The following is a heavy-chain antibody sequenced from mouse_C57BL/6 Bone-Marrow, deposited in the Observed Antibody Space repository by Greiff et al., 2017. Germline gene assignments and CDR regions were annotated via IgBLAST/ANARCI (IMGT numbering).Heavy chain of an antibody. Sequence: SGAEVVRPGASVKLSCKASGYTFTDHYINWVKQRPGQGLEWISRIYPGSGNTYYNEKFKGKATLTAEKSSNTAYMQLSSLTSEDSAVYFCARDDGYSFEYWGKGTTLTVSS. V-gene: IGHV1-76*01. D-gene: IGHD2-3*01. CDR1: GYTFTDHY. CDR2: IYPGSGNT. CDR3: ARDDGYSFEY. J-gene: IGHJ2*01.